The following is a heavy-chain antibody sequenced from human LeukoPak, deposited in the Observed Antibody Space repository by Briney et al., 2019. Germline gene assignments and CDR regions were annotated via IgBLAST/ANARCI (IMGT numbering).Heavy chain of an antibody. V-gene: IGHV3-15*01. J-gene: IGHJ3*01. CDR2: IKDRSQGETS. D-gene: IGHD2-8*02. CDR1: GLTFNDAW. Sequence: PGGSLRLSCAVSGLTFNDAWMTWVRQAPGRGLEWVARIKDRSQGETSDYGAHVRGRFTISRDDSNNVVSLQMNSLINEDAAVYYCTTGLCTDTACHWDDAFAVWGQGITVAVSS. CDR3: TTGLCTDTACHWDDAFAV.